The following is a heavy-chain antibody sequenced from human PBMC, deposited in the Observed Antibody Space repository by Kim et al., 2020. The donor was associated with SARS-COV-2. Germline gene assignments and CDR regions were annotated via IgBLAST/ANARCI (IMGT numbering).Heavy chain of an antibody. D-gene: IGHD3-9*01. J-gene: IGHJ6*02. V-gene: IGHV4-31*03. CDR1: GGSISSSGYY. CDR3: AREDAARTISYGLDV. Sequence: SETLSLTCTVSGGSISSSGYYWSWIRQRPGKGLEWIGYIYYSGSTYYNPSLKSRFTISIDTSKNQFSLKLSSVTAADTAVYFCAREDAARTISYGLDVWGQAPTATVS. CDR2: IYYSGST.